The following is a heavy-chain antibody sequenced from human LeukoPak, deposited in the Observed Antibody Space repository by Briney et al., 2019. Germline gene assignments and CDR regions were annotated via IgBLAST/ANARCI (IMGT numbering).Heavy chain of an antibody. Sequence: PSETLSLTCSVSGTSMTNTPSYWGWVRHSPGKGLEWIGYIYYSGSTNYNPSLKSRVTISLDTSKNQFSLKLSSVTAADTAVYYCARGSFYYDSGGYYLFDYWGQGTLVTVSS. V-gene: IGHV4-61*05. CDR2: IYYSGST. D-gene: IGHD3-22*01. J-gene: IGHJ4*02. CDR1: GTSMTNTPSY. CDR3: ARGSFYYDSGGYYLFDY.